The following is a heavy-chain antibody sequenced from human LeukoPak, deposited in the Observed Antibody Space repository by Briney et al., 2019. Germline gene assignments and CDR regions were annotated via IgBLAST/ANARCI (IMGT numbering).Heavy chain of an antibody. CDR1: GYTFTSYY. V-gene: IGHV1-46*01. CDR2: INPSGGST. CDR3: ARAYGSGSYYRPSAGGGY. J-gene: IGHJ4*02. Sequence: GASVKVSCKASGYTFTSYYMHWVRQAPGQGLEWMGIINPSGGSTSYAQKFQGRVTMNRDTSTSTVYMELSSLRSEDTAVYYCARAYGSGSYYRPSAGGGYWGQGTLVTVSS. D-gene: IGHD3-10*01.